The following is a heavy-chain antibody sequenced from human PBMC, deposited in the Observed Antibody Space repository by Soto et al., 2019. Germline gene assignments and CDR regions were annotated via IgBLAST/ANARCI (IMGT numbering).Heavy chain of an antibody. CDR1: GYTFTSYG. D-gene: IGHD6-19*01. CDR3: ARARSSVPFKQWLTYGDYFDY. CDR2: ISAYNGNT. J-gene: IGHJ4*02. Sequence: GASVKVSCKASGYTFTSYGISWVRQAPGQGLEWMGWISAYNGNTNYAQKHQGRVTMTTDTSTSTAYMELRSLRSDDTAVYYCARARSSVPFKQWLTYGDYFDYWGQGTLVTVSS. V-gene: IGHV1-18*01.